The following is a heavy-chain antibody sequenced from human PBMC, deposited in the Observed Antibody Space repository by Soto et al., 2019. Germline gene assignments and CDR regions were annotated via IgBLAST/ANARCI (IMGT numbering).Heavy chain of an antibody. Sequence: EVQLVESGGGLVKPGGSLRLSCAASGFTFSNAWMNWVRQAPGKGLEWVGRIKSKTDGGTTDYAAPVKGRFTISRDDSKNTLYLQMNSLKPEDTAVYYCTTDGGATRGGLDYWGQGTLVTVSS. D-gene: IGHD1-26*01. CDR2: IKSKTDGGTT. V-gene: IGHV3-15*07. CDR1: GFTFSNAW. CDR3: TTDGGATRGGLDY. J-gene: IGHJ4*02.